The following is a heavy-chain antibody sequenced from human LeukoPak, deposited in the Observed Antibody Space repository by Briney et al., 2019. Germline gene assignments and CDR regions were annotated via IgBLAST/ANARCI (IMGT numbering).Heavy chain of an antibody. CDR3: AKDRSSSLDY. CDR2: ISYDGSNK. Sequence: PGGSLRLSCAASGFTFSSYGMHWVRQAPGKGLGWVAVISYDGSNKYYADSVKGRFTISRDNSKNTLYLQMNSLRAEDTAVYYCAKDRSSSLDYWGQGTLVTVSS. D-gene: IGHD6-13*01. CDR1: GFTFSSYG. V-gene: IGHV3-30*18. J-gene: IGHJ4*02.